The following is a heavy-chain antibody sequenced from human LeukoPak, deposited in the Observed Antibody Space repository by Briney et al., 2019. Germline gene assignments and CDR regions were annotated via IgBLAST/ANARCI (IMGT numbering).Heavy chain of an antibody. CDR2: IYSSGST. V-gene: IGHV4-4*07. Sequence: PSETLSLTCTVSGGSISSYYWSWIRQPAGEGLEWIGRIYSSGSTNYNPSLKSRVTMSVDTSKNQFSLKLSSVTAADTAVYYCARGDVTPEAFDIWGQGTMVTVSS. D-gene: IGHD5-24*01. J-gene: IGHJ3*02. CDR1: GGSISSYY. CDR3: ARGDVTPEAFDI.